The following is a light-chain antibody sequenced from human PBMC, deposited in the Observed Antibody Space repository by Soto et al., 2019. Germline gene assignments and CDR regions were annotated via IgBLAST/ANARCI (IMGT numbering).Light chain of an antibody. CDR1: SSDVGGYNY. CDR3: AAWDDSLSGHVV. Sequence: QSALTQPPSASGSLGQSVTISCTGTSSDVGGYNYVSWYQQHPGKAPKLMIYEVSKRPSGVPDRFSGSKSGNTASLTVSGLQAEDEADYYCAAWDDSLSGHVVFGGGTKLTVL. CDR2: EVS. J-gene: IGLJ2*01. V-gene: IGLV2-8*01.